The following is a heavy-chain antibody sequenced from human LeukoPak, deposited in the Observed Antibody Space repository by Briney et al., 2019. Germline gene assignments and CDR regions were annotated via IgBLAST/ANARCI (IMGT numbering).Heavy chain of an antibody. CDR2: ISGSGGST. V-gene: IGHV3-23*01. D-gene: IGHD1-26*01. Sequence: GGSLRLSCAASGFTFSSYAMSWVRQAPGKGLEWVSAISGSGGSTYYADSVKGRFTISRDNSKNTLYLQMGSLRTEDMGVYYCARAAATGAASFYYMDVWGKGTTVTVSS. J-gene: IGHJ6*03. CDR3: ARAAATGAASFYYMDV. CDR1: GFTFSSYA.